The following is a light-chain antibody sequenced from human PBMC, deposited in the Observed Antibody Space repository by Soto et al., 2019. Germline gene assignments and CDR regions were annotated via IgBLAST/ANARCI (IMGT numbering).Light chain of an antibody. J-gene: IGLJ1*01. CDR1: SSNIGSNA. CDR2: SNK. V-gene: IGLV1-44*01. CDR3: AAWDDSLNGHV. Sequence: QSVLTQPPSASGTPGQRVTISCSGGSSNIGSNAVNWYQQLPGTAPKLLIYSNKQRPSGVPDRFSGSKSGTSASLAISGLQSEDEAEYYCAAWDDSLNGHVFGTGTKVTVL.